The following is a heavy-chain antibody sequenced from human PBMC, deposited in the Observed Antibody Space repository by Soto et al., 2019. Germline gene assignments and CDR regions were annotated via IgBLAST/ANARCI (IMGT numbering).Heavy chain of an antibody. J-gene: IGHJ4*02. CDR1: GYSFTSYW. CDR3: AKHVGYYDSSGYYVDY. Sequence: PGESLKISCKGSGYSFTSYWIGWVRQMPGKGLEWMGIIYPGDSDTRYSPSFQGQVTISADKSISTAYLQWSSLKASDTAMYYCAKHVGYYDSSGYYVDYWGQGTLVTVSS. D-gene: IGHD3-22*01. CDR2: IYPGDSDT. V-gene: IGHV5-51*01.